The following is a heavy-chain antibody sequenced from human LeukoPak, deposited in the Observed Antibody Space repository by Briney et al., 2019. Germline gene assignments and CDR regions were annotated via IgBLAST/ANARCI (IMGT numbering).Heavy chain of an antibody. CDR2: NYYSGST. V-gene: IGHV4-59*01. D-gene: IGHD6-19*01. Sequence: PSETLSLTCTVSGGSISSYYWSWIRQPPGKGLEWIGYNYYSGSTNYNPSLKSRVTISVDTSKNQFSLKLSSVTAADTAMYYCARVAAVAGTFDYWGQGTLVTVSS. CDR1: GGSISSYY. J-gene: IGHJ4*02. CDR3: ARVAAVAGTFDY.